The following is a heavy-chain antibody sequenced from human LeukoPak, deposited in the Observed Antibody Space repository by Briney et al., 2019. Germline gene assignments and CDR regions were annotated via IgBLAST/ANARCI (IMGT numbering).Heavy chain of an antibody. CDR2: MNPNSGNT. V-gene: IGHV1-8*01. D-gene: IGHD6-19*01. CDR1: GYTFTSYD. J-gene: IGHJ4*02. Sequence: ASVKVSCKASGYTFTSYDINWVRQATGQGLEWMGWMNPNSGNTGYAQKFQGRVTMTRNTSISTAYMELSSLRSEDTAVYYCARETPGETAVAANGYFDYWGQGTLVTVSS. CDR3: ARETPGETAVAANGYFDY.